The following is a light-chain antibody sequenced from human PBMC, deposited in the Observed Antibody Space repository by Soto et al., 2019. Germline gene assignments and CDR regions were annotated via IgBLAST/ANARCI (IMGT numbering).Light chain of an antibody. CDR3: QHFGGTTFT. CDR1: QSVSSYY. J-gene: IGKJ5*01. V-gene: IGKV3-20*01. Sequence: EIVLTQSPGTLSLSPGERATLSCRASQSVSSYYLAWYQQKPGQAPRLLIYGASSRATGIPDRFSGSGSGTNFTLTISRLEPGDFAVYYCQHFGGTTFTFGQGTQLENK. CDR2: GAS.